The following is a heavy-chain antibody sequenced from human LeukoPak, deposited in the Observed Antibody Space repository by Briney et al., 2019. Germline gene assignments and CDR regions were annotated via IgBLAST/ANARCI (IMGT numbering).Heavy chain of an antibody. J-gene: IGHJ4*02. Sequence: GGSLRLSCAASGFTFSNYAMSWVRQAAGKGLEWVSAISGSDGTIYYADSVKGRFTISRDNSKNTLYLQMDSLRAEDTAVYYCARRVTTVTPAPFDYGGQGTLVTVSS. CDR3: ARRVTTVTPAPFDY. V-gene: IGHV3-23*01. CDR2: ISGSDGTI. CDR1: GFTFSNYA. D-gene: IGHD4-17*01.